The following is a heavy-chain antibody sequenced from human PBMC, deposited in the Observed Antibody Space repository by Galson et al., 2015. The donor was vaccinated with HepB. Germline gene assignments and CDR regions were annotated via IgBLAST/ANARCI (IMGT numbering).Heavy chain of an antibody. Sequence: SLRLSXXXSGFTFXDYAMSWFRQAPGKGLEXVXFITSKADGRTTEYAASLKGRFTISRDDSKNIAYLQMYTLKIEDTAVYYCSRGYYDILTGRWSYWGPGXLVTVSS. CDR1: GFTFXDYA. D-gene: IGHD3-9*01. J-gene: IGHJ4*02. V-gene: IGHV3-49*03. CDR3: SRGYYDILTGRWSY. CDR2: ITSKADGRTT.